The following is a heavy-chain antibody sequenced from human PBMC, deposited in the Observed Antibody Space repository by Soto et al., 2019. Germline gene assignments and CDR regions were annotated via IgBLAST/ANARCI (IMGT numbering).Heavy chain of an antibody. CDR1: AVTFSSYA. V-gene: IGHV3-23*01. J-gene: IGHJ6*02. CDR3: AKDLRRYSDFWSGYLYPLEYYAMDV. D-gene: IGHD3-3*01. Sequence: PGRCLRLSCAPAAVTFSSYAMSWVRQAPGNGLEWVSAISGGGGSAYYADSVKGRLTISRDHSKNTLYLQMNRLRAEDTAVSYCAKDLRRYSDFWSGYLYPLEYYAMDVWGQGTTVTVSS. CDR2: ISGGGGSA.